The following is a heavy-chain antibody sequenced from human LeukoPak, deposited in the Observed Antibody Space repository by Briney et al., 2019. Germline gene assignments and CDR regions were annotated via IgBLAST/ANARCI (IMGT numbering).Heavy chain of an antibody. CDR1: GYTFTSYT. J-gene: IGHJ4*02. Sequence: ASVKVSCKPSGYTFTSYTIHWVRQAPGQRLEWMGWINAGNGNTKYSQKFQGRVTITGDTSATTAYMELSSLTSEDTAMFYCARALAYPYYFDYWGQGTLVTVSS. D-gene: IGHD6-6*01. CDR2: INAGNGNT. V-gene: IGHV1-3*01. CDR3: ARALAYPYYFDY.